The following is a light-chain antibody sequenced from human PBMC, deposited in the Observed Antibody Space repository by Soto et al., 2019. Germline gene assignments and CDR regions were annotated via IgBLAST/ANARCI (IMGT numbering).Light chain of an antibody. J-gene: IGLJ3*02. CDR2: DVS. Sequence: QSALTQPRSVSGSPGQSVTISCTGTSSDVGGYNYVSWYQQHPGKAPKLMIYDVSKRPSGVPDRFSGSKSGNTASLTISGLQAEDEADYYCAAMDDYRSGPVFGGGTQLTVL. V-gene: IGLV2-11*01. CDR1: SSDVGGYNY. CDR3: AAMDDYRSGPV.